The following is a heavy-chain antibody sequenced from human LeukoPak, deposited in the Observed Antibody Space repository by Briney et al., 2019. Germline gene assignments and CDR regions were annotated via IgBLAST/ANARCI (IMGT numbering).Heavy chain of an antibody. CDR3: ARIRAAGSGMDV. J-gene: IGHJ6*02. D-gene: IGHD6-13*01. CDR1: GYTFTGYY. Sequence: ASVKVSCKASGYTFTGYYIHWVRQAPGEGFEWMGWISPNSGGTSYAQNFQGRVTLTRDTSISTAYMEVSRLTYDDTAVYYCARIRAAGSGMDVWGQGTTVTISS. CDR2: ISPNSGGT. V-gene: IGHV1-2*02.